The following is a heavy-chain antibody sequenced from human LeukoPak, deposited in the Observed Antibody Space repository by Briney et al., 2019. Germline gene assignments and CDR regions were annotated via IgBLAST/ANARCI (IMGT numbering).Heavy chain of an antibody. Sequence: PGGSLRLSWVASGFSFSSYWMSLGRQAPGKGLEWVANIKEDGSEKYVDSVKGRFTMSRDNAKNSVYLQMNRLRVEDTAVYYCARRSYRGVIGLYYYYYMDVWGKGTPVTVSS. D-gene: IGHD3-16*02. J-gene: IGHJ6*03. V-gene: IGHV3-7*01. CDR2: IKEDGSEK. CDR1: GFSFSSYW. CDR3: ARRSYRGVIGLYYYYYMDV.